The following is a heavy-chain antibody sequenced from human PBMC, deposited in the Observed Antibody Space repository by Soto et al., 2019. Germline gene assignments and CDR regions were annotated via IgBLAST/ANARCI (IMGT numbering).Heavy chain of an antibody. J-gene: IGHJ4*02. V-gene: IGHV1-18*01. D-gene: IGHD3-9*01. CDR2: ISAYSGNT. Sequence: QVQLVQSGAEVKKPGASVKVSCKASGYTFTSYGISWVRQAPGQGLEWMGWISAYSGNTNYAQDLLGRVTMTTDTSTSTAYMELRSLRSDDTAVYYCARQYDILTGYYFGVGFWGQGTLVTVSS. CDR1: GYTFTSYG. CDR3: ARQYDILTGYYFGVGF.